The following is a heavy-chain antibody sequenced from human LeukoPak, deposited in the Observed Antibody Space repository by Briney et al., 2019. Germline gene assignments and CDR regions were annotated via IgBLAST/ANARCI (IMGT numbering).Heavy chain of an antibody. V-gene: IGHV4-39*01. CDR1: GGSISSSSYY. Sequence: SETLSLTCTVSGGSISSSSYYWGWIRQPPGKGLEWIGSIYYSGSTYYNPSLKSRVTISVDTSKNQFSLKLSSVTAADTAVYYCARGPNDFWSGYYPGAGYYMDVWGKGTTVTVSS. J-gene: IGHJ6*03. D-gene: IGHD3-3*01. CDR3: ARGPNDFWSGYYPGAGYYMDV. CDR2: IYYSGST.